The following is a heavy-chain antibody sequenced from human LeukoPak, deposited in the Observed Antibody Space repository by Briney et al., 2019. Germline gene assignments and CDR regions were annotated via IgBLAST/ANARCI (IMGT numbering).Heavy chain of an antibody. CDR3: ARSEVVVGASNYYFDY. CDR1: GGTFSGYA. CDR2: IIPILGIA. V-gene: IGHV1-69*04. J-gene: IGHJ4*02. D-gene: IGHD1-26*01. Sequence: GASVKVSCKASGGTFSGYAIGWVRQAPGQGLEWMGRIIPILGIANYAQKFQGRVTITADKSTSTAYMELSSLRSEDTAVYYCARSEVVVGASNYYFDYWGQGTLVTVSS.